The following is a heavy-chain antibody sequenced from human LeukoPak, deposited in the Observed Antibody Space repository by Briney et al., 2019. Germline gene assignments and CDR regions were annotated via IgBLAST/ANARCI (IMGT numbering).Heavy chain of an antibody. Sequence: ASVKGSCKTSGDTFTSYAMHWVRQAPVQRLVWMGWINAGNGKTKYSQKFQGRVTITRDTSASRAYMELSSLRSEDTAVYYCAREMRKSYYYYYGMDVWGQGTTVTVSS. CDR1: GDTFTSYA. CDR3: AREMRKSYYYYYGMDV. CDR2: INAGNGKT. D-gene: IGHD3/OR15-3a*01. J-gene: IGHJ6*02. V-gene: IGHV1-3*01.